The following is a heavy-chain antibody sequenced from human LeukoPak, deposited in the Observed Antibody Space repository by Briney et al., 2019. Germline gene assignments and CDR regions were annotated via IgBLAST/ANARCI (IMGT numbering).Heavy chain of an antibody. CDR1: GGSFSGYY. D-gene: IGHD2-2*01. J-gene: IGHJ5*02. Sequence: SETLSLTCAVYGGSFSGYYWSWIRQPPGKGLEWIGEINHSGSTNYNPSLQSRVTISVDTSKNQFSLKLNSVTAADTAVYYCARVGPYALVPATIHNTDQHPRKTWFDPWGQGSLVTVSS. CDR3: ARVGPYALVPATIHNTDQHPRKTWFDP. V-gene: IGHV4-34*01. CDR2: INHSGST.